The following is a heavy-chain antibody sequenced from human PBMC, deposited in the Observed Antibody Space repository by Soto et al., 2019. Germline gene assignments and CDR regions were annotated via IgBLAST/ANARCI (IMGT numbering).Heavy chain of an antibody. CDR2: ISAYNGNT. CDR3: ARDNGDYEEFYYYYYMDV. D-gene: IGHD4-17*01. CDR1: GYTFTSYG. J-gene: IGHJ6*03. V-gene: IGHV1-18*01. Sequence: ASVKVSCKASGYTFTSYGISWVRQAPGQGLEWMGWISAYNGNTNYAQKLQGRVTMTTDTSTSTAYMELRSLRSDDTAVYYCARDNGDYEEFYYYYYMDVWGKGTTVTVSS.